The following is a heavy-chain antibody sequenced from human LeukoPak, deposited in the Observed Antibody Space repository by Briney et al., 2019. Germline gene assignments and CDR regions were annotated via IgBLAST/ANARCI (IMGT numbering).Heavy chain of an antibody. CDR2: MDTIGII. D-gene: IGHD1-7*01. Sequence: PSETLSLTCTVSGGSITRGGYFWSWIRQPAGKGLEWIGHMDTIGIITYNPSLESRVTISADTSKHQISLRLSSVTAADTAVYYCARDRPDLSGTPSFFDSWGQGTLVTVAS. CDR1: GGSITRGGYF. CDR3: ARDRPDLSGTPSFFDS. J-gene: IGHJ4*02. V-gene: IGHV4-61*09.